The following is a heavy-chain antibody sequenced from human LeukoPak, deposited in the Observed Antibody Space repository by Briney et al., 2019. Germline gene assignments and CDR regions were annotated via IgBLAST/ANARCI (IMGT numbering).Heavy chain of an antibody. CDR3: ARPGISYSSGWYREAYYYYGMDV. D-gene: IGHD6-19*01. Sequence: GGSLRLSCEASGVAFSSYVMSWVRQAPGKGPEWVSGISGSGGGTYYADSVKGRFTISRDNAKNSLYLQMNSLRAEDTAVYYCARPGISYSSGWYREAYYYYGMDVWGQGTTVTVSS. CDR2: ISGSGGGT. CDR1: GVAFSSYV. V-gene: IGHV3-23*01. J-gene: IGHJ6*02.